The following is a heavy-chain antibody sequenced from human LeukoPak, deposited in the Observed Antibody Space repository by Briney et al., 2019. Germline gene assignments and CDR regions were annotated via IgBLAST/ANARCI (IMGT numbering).Heavy chain of an antibody. J-gene: IGHJ4*02. CDR1: GGSISSGDYY. D-gene: IGHD2-2*01. CDR2: IYYSGST. V-gene: IGHV4-30-4*08. Sequence: LSLTCTVSGGSISSGDYYWSWIRQPPGKGLEWIGYIYYSGSTYYNPSIKSRVTISVDTSKNQFSLKLSSVTAADTAVYYCARGQDCSSTSCYFDYWGQGTLVTVSS. CDR3: ARGQDCSSTSCYFDY.